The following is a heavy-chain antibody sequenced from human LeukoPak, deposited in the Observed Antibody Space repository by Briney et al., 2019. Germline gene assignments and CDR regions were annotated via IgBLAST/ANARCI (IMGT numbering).Heavy chain of an antibody. D-gene: IGHD1-26*01. CDR1: GYILSTNW. CDR3: ARGGRSSYGMDV. J-gene: IGHJ6*02. Sequence: GESPKISCKGSGYILSTNWIGWVRQMPGKGLEWMEIIYPSDSDTRYNPSFQGQVIISADKSISTAYLQWSSLKASDTAMYYCARGGRSSYGMDVWGQGTTVTVSS. V-gene: IGHV5-51*01. CDR2: IYPSDSDT.